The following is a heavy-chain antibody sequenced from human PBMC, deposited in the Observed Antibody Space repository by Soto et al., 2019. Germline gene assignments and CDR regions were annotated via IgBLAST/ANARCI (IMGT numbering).Heavy chain of an antibody. CDR2: IYHSGST. J-gene: IGHJ4*02. Sequence: SETLSLTCAVSGGSISSGGYSWSWIRQPPGKGLEWIGYIYHSGSTYYNPSLKSRVTISVDRSKNQFSLKLSSVTAADTAVYYCARGTYYDFWSGYYSHLYYFDYWGQGTLVTVSS. D-gene: IGHD3-3*01. V-gene: IGHV4-30-2*01. CDR1: GGSISSGGYS. CDR3: ARGTYYDFWSGYYSHLYYFDY.